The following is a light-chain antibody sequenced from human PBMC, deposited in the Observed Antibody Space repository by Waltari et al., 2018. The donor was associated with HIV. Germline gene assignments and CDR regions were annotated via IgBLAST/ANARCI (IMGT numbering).Light chain of an antibody. Sequence: QSVFTQPPSVSAAPGQKLTISCSGSSSNIGTNFLSCSQKVPVTAPKLLIYDTKKRPSVISDRFSGSKSGTSGTMGISGLQTGDEADYYCATWDSSLSAGVFGGGTKVTVL. CDR3: ATWDSSLSAGV. V-gene: IGLV1-51*01. CDR2: DTK. J-gene: IGLJ2*01. CDR1: SSNIGTNF.